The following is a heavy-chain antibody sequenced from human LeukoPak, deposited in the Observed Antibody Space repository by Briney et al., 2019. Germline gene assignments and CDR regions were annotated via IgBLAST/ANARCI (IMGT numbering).Heavy chain of an antibody. CDR3: ARDRLGGYYDSSGPYYFDY. Sequence: SETLSLTCTVSGGSISSGSYYWSWIRQPAGKGLEWIGRIYTSGSTNYNPSLKSRVTISVDTSKNQFSQKLSSVTAADTAVYYCARDRLGGYYDSSGPYYFDYWGQGTLVTVSS. D-gene: IGHD3-22*01. J-gene: IGHJ4*02. V-gene: IGHV4-61*02. CDR2: IYTSGST. CDR1: GGSISSGSYY.